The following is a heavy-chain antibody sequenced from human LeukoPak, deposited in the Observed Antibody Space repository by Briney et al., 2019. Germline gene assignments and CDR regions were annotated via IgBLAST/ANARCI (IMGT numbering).Heavy chain of an antibody. CDR3: ARFSPFFDSSVHYLDY. CDR1: GGSISGYH. V-gene: IGHV4-59*08. D-gene: IGHD3-22*01. Sequence: PDTLSLTCTVSGGSISGYHCSWIRQPPGQGLEWIAYMHSTGVDNYSPSLRSRVTMSVDTSKNQCSLKLNSVSAADSAVYYCARFSPFFDSSVHYLDYWGPGILVTVSS. CDR2: MHSTGVD. J-gene: IGHJ4*02.